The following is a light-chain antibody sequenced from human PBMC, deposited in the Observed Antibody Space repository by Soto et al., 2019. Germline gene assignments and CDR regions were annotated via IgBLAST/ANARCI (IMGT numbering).Light chain of an antibody. CDR1: QSISSW. V-gene: IGKV1-5*03. Sequence: DIQMAESPSTLSSSVGDRLTITCRSSQSISSWLAWYQQKPGKAPKILIYKASSLESGVPSRFSGSGSGTEFTLTISSLQPDDFATYYCQQYSTYTPRTFGQGTKVDIK. CDR2: KAS. J-gene: IGKJ1*01. CDR3: QQYSTYTPRT.